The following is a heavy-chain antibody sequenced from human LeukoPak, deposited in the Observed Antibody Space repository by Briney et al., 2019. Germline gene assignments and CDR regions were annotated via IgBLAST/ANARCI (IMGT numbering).Heavy chain of an antibody. CDR3: AAMTTVTMYSYFFDS. V-gene: IGHV4-59*01. D-gene: IGHD4-17*01. CDR2: AADSGST. J-gene: IGHJ4*02. Sequence: ASETLSLTCTVSGDSMSDYFWTWVRQPPGKGLEWIGYAADSGSTNYNPSLKSRVTISVDATRNHFSLRMTEATAADTAIYYCAAMTTVTMYSYFFDSWGQGTLLTVSS. CDR1: GDSMSDYF.